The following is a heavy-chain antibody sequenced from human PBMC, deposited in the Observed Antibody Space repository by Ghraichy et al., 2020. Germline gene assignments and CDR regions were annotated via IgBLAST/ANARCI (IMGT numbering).Heavy chain of an antibody. CDR2: IGTYATKT. J-gene: IGHJ6*03. D-gene: IGHD6-19*01. Sequence: ASVKVSCQASGYTFKNFDIAWVRQVPGEGLEWMGWIGTYATKTNRIEKFRDRIILTTDTSDNTAYMELRSLRSDDTAEYFCARLYQVLLAGVNKYFYMDVWGTGTTVTVSS. V-gene: IGHV1-18*01. CDR3: ARLYQVLLAGVNKYFYMDV. CDR1: GYTFKNFD.